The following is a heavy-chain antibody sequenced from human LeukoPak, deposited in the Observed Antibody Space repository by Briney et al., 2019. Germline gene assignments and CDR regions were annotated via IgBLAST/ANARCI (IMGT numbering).Heavy chain of an antibody. J-gene: IGHJ4*02. CDR3: ARARVGYSYGATCFDY. CDR2: ISSSSSYI. Sequence: GGSLRLXCAASGFTFSSYSMNWGRQAPGKGLEWVSSISSSSSYIYYADSVKGRFTISRDNAKNSLYLQMNSLRAEDTAVYYCARARVGYSYGATCFDYWGQGTLVTVSS. D-gene: IGHD5-18*01. CDR1: GFTFSSYS. V-gene: IGHV3-21*01.